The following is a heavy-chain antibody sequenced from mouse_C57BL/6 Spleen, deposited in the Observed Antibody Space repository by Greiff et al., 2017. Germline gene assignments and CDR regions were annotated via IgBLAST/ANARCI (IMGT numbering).Heavy chain of an antibody. J-gene: IGHJ2*01. V-gene: IGHV1-50*01. Sequence: QVQLQQPGAELVKPGASVKLSCKASGYTFTSYWMQWVKQRPGQGLEWIGEIDPSDSYTNYNQKFKGKATLTVDPSSSTAYMQLSSLTSEDSAVYYCAVITTVVATNYFDYWGQGTTLTVSS. CDR3: AVITTVVATNYFDY. CDR1: GYTFTSYW. CDR2: IDPSDSYT. D-gene: IGHD1-1*01.